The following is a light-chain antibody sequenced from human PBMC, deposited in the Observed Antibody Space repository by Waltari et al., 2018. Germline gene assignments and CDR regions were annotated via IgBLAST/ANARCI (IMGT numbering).Light chain of an antibody. CDR3: SSYTTSSTRGVI. CDR2: QVN. Sequence: QSALTQPASVSGSPAQSITISCTGTSSDVGGYNYVSWYQQHPGKAPKPMIYQVNNRPSGVSNRFSGSKSGNTASLTISGLQAEDEADYYCSSYTTSSTRGVIFGGGTKLTVL. J-gene: IGLJ2*01. V-gene: IGLV2-14*01. CDR1: SSDVGGYNY.